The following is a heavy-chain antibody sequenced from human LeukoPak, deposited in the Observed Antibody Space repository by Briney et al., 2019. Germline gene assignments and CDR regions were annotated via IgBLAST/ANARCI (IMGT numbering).Heavy chain of an antibody. V-gene: IGHV4-4*07. CDR2: IYTSGST. CDR1: GGSISSYY. J-gene: IGHJ6*03. CDR3: ARDAEYSSSWYKGNYYYMDV. D-gene: IGHD6-13*01. Sequence: SETLSLTCTVAGGSISSYYWSWIRQPAGKGLEWIGRIYTSGSTNYNPSLKSRVTMSVDTSKNQFSLKLSSVTAADIAVCYCARDAEYSSSWYKGNYYYMDVWGKGTTVTVSS.